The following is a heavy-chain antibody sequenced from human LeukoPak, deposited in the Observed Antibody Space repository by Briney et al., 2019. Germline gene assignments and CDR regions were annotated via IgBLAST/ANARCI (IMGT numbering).Heavy chain of an antibody. V-gene: IGHV3-23*01. CDR1: GFTFSSYA. Sequence: TGGSLRLSCAASGFTFSSYAMSWVRQAPGKGLEWVSAISGSGGSTYYADSVKGRFTISRDNSKNTLYLQMNSLRAEDTAVYYCAKDQIVGATETTPFDYWGQGTLVTVSS. CDR3: AKDQIVGATETTPFDY. D-gene: IGHD1-26*01. CDR2: ISGSGGST. J-gene: IGHJ4*02.